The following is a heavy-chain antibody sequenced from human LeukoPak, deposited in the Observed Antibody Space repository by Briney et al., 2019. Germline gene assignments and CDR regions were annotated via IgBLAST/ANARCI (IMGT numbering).Heavy chain of an antibody. J-gene: IGHJ4*02. D-gene: IGHD3-10*01. V-gene: IGHV5-51*01. CDR2: IYPGDSDT. CDR3: ARRHYYGSGSYLYYFDY. CDR1: GYSFTSYW. Sequence: GESLKISCKGSGYSFTSYWIGWVRQMPGKGLEWMGIIYPGDSDTRYSPSFQGQVTISADKSISTAYLQWSSLKASDTAMYYCARRHYYGSGSYLYYFDYWGQGTLVTVSS.